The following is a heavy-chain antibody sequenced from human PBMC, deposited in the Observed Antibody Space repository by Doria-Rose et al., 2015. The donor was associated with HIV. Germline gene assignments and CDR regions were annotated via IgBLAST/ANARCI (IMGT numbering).Heavy chain of an antibody. D-gene: IGHD3-22*01. CDR1: FSTYW. V-gene: IGHV3-7*01. CDR2: INQDGNEK. J-gene: IGHJ4*02. Sequence: FSTYWMSWVRQAPGRGLEWVANINQDGNEKYYVDSVKGRFTISRDNAKNSLYLLMNSLRAEDTAIFYCARDRSDYASPPDYYGSSGYFDFWGQG. CDR3: ARDRSDYASPPDYYGSSGYFDF.